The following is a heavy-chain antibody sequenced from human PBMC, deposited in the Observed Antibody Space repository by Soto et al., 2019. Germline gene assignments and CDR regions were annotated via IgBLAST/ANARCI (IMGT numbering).Heavy chain of an antibody. Sequence: SETLSLTCTVSGGSFSGYYWSWIRQPPGKGLEWIGEINHSGSTNYNPSLKSRVTISVDTSKNQFSLKLSSVTAADTAVYYCARGWLGEMAKITWWFDPWGQGTLVTAPQ. D-gene: IGHD3-10*01. CDR3: ARGWLGEMAKITWWFDP. J-gene: IGHJ5*02. V-gene: IGHV4-34*01. CDR1: GGSFSGYY. CDR2: INHSGST.